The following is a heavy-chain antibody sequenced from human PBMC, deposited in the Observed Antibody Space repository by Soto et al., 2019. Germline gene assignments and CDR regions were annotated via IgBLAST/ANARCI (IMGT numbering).Heavy chain of an antibody. Sequence: SETLSLTCTVSGGSISSGGYYWSWIRQHPGKGLEWIGYIYYSGSTYYNPSLKSRVTISVDTSKNQFSLKLSSVTAADTAVYYCARSIVVVSRAYYYYYYGMDVWGQGTTVTVSS. CDR3: ARSIVVVSRAYYYYYYGMDV. CDR2: IYYSGST. J-gene: IGHJ6*02. V-gene: IGHV4-31*03. CDR1: GGSISSGGYY. D-gene: IGHD3-22*01.